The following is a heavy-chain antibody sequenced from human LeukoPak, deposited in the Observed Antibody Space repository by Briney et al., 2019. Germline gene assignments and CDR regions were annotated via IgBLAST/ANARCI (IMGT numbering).Heavy chain of an antibody. J-gene: IGHJ6*02. V-gene: IGHV1-46*01. CDR1: GYTFTSYY. CDR2: INPSGGST. D-gene: IGHD6-6*01. CDR3: ARGLEYSITGGGNYYYYYGMDV. Sequence: ASVKVSCKASGYTFTSYYMHWVRQAPGQGLEWMGIINPSGGSTSYAQKFQGRVTMTRDTSTSTVYMELSSLRSEDTAVYYCARGLEYSITGGGNYYYYYGMDVWGQGTTVTVSS.